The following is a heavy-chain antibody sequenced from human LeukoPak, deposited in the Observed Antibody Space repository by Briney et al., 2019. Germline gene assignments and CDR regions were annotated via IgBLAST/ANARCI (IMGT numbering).Heavy chain of an antibody. D-gene: IGHD2-2*01. V-gene: IGHV3-30*02. CDR1: GFTFSSYG. Sequence: GGSLRLSCAASGFTFSSYGMHWVRQAPGKGLEWVAFIRYEGSKKYYADSVEGRFTISRDISKNTLYLQMNSLRGEDTAVYYCWKDFAPIPAALVNAFDIWGQGTMVTVSS. CDR2: IRYEGSKK. CDR3: WKDFAPIPAALVNAFDI. J-gene: IGHJ3*02.